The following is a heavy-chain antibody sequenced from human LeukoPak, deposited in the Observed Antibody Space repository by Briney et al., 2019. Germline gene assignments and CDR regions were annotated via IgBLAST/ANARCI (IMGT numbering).Heavy chain of an antibody. CDR1: GYTFTGYY. J-gene: IGHJ4*02. V-gene: IGHV1-2*02. CDR2: INPNSGGT. Sequence: GASVTVSFKASGYTFTGYYVHWLRQAPGQGLTWMGWINPNSGGTDYDKQYQGRITLTRDTSISTAYMELSSLTSDDSAVYFCARAFFNSGFDYWGQGTLVTVSS. CDR3: ARAFFNSGFDY. D-gene: IGHD3-3*02.